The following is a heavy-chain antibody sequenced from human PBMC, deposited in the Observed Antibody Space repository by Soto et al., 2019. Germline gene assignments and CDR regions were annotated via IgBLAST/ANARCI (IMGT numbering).Heavy chain of an antibody. CDR1: GGSVSSSSYY. J-gene: IGHJ4*02. Sequence: TSETLSLTCTVSGGSVSSSSYYWAWIRQPPGKGLEWIGSDYYSGRTYYNPSLKSRVTISVDTSKNQFSLKLNSVTAADTAVYYCARHMLRGFPGQDYWGLGTLVTVSS. CDR3: ARHMLRGFPGQDY. CDR2: DYYSGRT. D-gene: IGHD3-16*01. V-gene: IGHV4-39*01.